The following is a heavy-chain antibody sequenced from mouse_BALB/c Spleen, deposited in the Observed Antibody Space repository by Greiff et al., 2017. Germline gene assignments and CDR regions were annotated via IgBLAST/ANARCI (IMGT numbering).Heavy chain of an antibody. CDR2: IWAGGST. V-gene: IGHV2-9*02. D-gene: IGHD1-1*02. CDR1: GFSLTSYG. Sequence: VKLMESGPGLVAPSQSLSITCTVSGFSLTSYGVHWVRQPPGKGLEWLGVIWAGGSTNYNSALMSRLSISKDNSKSQVFLKMNSLQTDDTAMYYCARDRGGNYWYFDVWGAGTTVTVSS. CDR3: ARDRGGNYWYFDV. J-gene: IGHJ1*01.